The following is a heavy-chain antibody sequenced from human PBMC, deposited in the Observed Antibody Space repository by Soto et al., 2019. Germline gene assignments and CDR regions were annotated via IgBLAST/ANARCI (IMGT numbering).Heavy chain of an antibody. V-gene: IGHV3-11*01. D-gene: IGHD2-21*01. CDR3: ARERTNEPNCGGASPDF. Sequence: PGGSLRLSCAASGFTLRDYYLSWIRQAPGKGLEWVSYISSSGRTLYYADPVKGRFTISRDNAKNSPYLRMNSLRPGNPAWNNFARERTNEPNCGGASPDFWGQGTLVTVSS. CDR1: GFTLRDYY. CDR2: ISSSGRTL. J-gene: IGHJ4*01.